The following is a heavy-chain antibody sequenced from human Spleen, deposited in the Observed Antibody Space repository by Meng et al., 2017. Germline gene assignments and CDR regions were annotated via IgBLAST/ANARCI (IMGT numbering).Heavy chain of an antibody. V-gene: IGHV3-23*01. CDR2: ISGSGGST. CDR1: GFTFSSYA. Sequence: GESLKISCAASGFTFSSYAMSWVRQAPGKGLEWVSAISGSGGSTYYADSVKGRFTISRENSKNTLYLQMNSLRAEDTAVYYCAKEARDIVVVPAYWGQGTLVTVSS. D-gene: IGHD2-2*01. J-gene: IGHJ4*02. CDR3: AKEARDIVVVPAY.